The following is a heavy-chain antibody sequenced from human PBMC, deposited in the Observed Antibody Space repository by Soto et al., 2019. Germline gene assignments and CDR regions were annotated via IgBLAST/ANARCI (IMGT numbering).Heavy chain of an antibody. Sequence: PGGSLRLSCAASGFIFSSYNLNWVRQAAGKGLEWVSYISSSGNTIYYSDSVKGRFTFSTDNGKNSLFLQMNSLREEDTAVYYCARDRGVGTPDSFDIWGQGTMLTVSS. D-gene: IGHD3-10*01. V-gene: IGHV3-48*02. CDR2: ISSSGNTI. CDR1: GFIFSSYN. J-gene: IGHJ3*02. CDR3: ARDRGVGTPDSFDI.